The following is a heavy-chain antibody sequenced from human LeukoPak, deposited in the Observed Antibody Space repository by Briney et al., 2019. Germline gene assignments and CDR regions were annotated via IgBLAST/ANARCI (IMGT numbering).Heavy chain of an antibody. CDR3: ASSYGEFDY. CDR1: GFTFSSYG. CDR2: IWYDGSNK. D-gene: IGHD4-17*01. Sequence: PGRSLRLSCAASGFTFSSYGMHWVRQAPGKGLEWVAVIWYDGSNKYYADSVKGRFTISRDNAKNSLYLQMNSLRAEDTAVYYCASSYGEFDYWGQGTLVTVSS. V-gene: IGHV3-33*03. J-gene: IGHJ4*02.